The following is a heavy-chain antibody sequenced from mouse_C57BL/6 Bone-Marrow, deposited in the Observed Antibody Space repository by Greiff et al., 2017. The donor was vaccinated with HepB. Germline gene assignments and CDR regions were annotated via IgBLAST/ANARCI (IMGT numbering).Heavy chain of an antibody. CDR1: GYTFTSYG. CDR3: ARYDYDEGNLAY. V-gene: IGHV1-81*01. J-gene: IGHJ3*01. Sequence: QVQLKESGAELARPGASVKLSCKASGYTFTSYGISWVKQRTGQGLEWIGEIYPRSGNTYYNEKFKGKATLTADKSSSTAYMELRSLTSEDSAVYFCARYDYDEGNLAYWGQGTLVTVSA. CDR2: IYPRSGNT. D-gene: IGHD2-4*01.